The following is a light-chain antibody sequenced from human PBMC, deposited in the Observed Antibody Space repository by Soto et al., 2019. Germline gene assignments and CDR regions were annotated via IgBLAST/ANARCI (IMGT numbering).Light chain of an antibody. CDR3: HQYDSSPLT. Sequence: EIVLTQSPGTLSLSPGERDTLSCRASKSVSSSYLAWYQQKPGQAPRLLIYGASSRATGIPDRFSGSGSGTDFTLTISRLEPEDFAVYYCHQYDSSPLTFGGGTKVEIK. CDR1: KSVSSSY. CDR2: GAS. V-gene: IGKV3-20*01. J-gene: IGKJ4*01.